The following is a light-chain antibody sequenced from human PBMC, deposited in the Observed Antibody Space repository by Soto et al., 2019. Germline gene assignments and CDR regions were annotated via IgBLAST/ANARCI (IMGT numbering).Light chain of an antibody. Sequence: DIQMTQSPASLSASVGDRVTITCRASQKISNYLNWFQQRPGKAPKLLIYGASTLQSRVPSRFSGSGSGTDLTLTISGLQPEDSATYFCQQSYSVPYTFGQGTKLEIK. CDR1: QKISNY. V-gene: IGKV1-39*01. CDR2: GAS. CDR3: QQSYSVPYT. J-gene: IGKJ2*01.